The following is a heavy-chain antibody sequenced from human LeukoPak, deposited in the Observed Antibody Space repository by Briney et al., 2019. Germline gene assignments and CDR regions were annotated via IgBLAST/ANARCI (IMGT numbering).Heavy chain of an antibody. CDR2: IYISGST. Sequence: PSETLSLTCTVSGGSISSYYWSWLRQPAGKGLEWVGRIYISGSTNYNPSLKSRVTMSVDTSKNQFSLKLSSVTAADTAVYYCARVSVAGPRGYFDYWGQGTLVTVSS. CDR3: ARVSVAGPRGYFDY. CDR1: GGSISSYY. V-gene: IGHV4-4*07. D-gene: IGHD6-19*01. J-gene: IGHJ4*02.